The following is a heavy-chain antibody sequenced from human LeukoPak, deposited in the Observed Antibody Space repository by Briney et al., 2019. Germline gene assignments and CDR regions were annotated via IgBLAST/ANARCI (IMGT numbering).Heavy chain of an antibody. D-gene: IGHD3-10*01. V-gene: IGHV1-69*13. CDR2: IIPIFGTA. CDR1: GGTFSSYA. CDR3: ARDYGSGSLGSYYYYVDV. J-gene: IGHJ6*03. Sequence: ASVKVSCKASGGTFSSYAISWVRQAPGQGLEWMGGIIPIFGTANYAQKFQGRVTITADESTSTAYMELSSLRSEDTAVYYCARDYGSGSLGSYYYYVDVWGKGTTVTISS.